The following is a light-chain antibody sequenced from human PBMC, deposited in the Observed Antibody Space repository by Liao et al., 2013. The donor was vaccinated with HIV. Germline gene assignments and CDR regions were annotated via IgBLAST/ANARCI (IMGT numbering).Light chain of an antibody. Sequence: SYVLTQPPSVSVAPGKTARITCGGNNIGSQSVHWYQQKPGQAPVLVIYYNSDRPSGIPERFSGSNSGNTATLTLSGTQAMDEADYFCQAWDRSADVVFGGGTKLTVL. CDR3: QAWDRSADVV. J-gene: IGLJ2*01. CDR2: YNS. CDR1: NIGSQS. V-gene: IGLV3-21*01.